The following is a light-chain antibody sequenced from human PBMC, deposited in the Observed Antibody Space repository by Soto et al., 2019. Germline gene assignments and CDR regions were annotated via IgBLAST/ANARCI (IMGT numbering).Light chain of an antibody. V-gene: IGKV3-11*01. CDR3: QQHTNWPLT. CDR1: QSINNY. CDR2: DAS. Sequence: EIVLTQSPATLSLSPGERATLSCRASQSINNYLAWYQQKPGQAPRLLITDASNRASGIPVRFSGSGSGTDFTLTIGSLVPEDFAVYYCQQHTNWPLTFGGGTKVEIK. J-gene: IGKJ4*01.